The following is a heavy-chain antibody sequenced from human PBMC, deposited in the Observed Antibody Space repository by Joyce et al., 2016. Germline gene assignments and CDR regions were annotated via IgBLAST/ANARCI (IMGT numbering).Heavy chain of an antibody. Sequence: QVQMVESGGGVVQPGRSLRLSCAASGFSISSYALHWVSQAPGKGLEWVEVISIDGGNSIYADSVQGRFTITKDNSKNTQYLQMHSLIGEYKTVYYCARNPRGATRDYFAYWGQGTLVTVSS. CDR2: ISIDGGNS. CDR1: GFSISSYA. D-gene: IGHD1-1*01. CDR3: ARNPRGATRDYFAY. J-gene: IGHJ4*02. V-gene: IGHV3-30-3*01.